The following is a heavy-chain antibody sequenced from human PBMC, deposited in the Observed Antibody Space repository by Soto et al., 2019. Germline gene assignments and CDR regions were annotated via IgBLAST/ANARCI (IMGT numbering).Heavy chain of an antibody. Sequence: QVQLVQSGAEVKKPGSSVKVSCKASGGTFNSYAISWVRQAPGQGLEWMGGIIPVFSATHYAQNFQGRVTISPNESKKAVCLDLSRPRSDDTAVYFCASWTVFGVIALTSKTWFDPWGQGTLVIVSS. J-gene: IGHJ5*02. CDR1: GGTFNSYA. CDR3: ASWTVFGVIALTSKTWFDP. CDR2: IIPVFSAT. D-gene: IGHD3-3*01. V-gene: IGHV1-69*01.